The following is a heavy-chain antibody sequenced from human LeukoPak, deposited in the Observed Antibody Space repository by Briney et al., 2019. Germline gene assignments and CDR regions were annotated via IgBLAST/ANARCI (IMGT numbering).Heavy chain of an antibody. CDR2: VTGSSSNT. CDR1: GFNFSNYA. D-gene: IGHD2-2*01. Sequence: GGSLRLSCAASGFNFSNYAMTWVRQAPGKGLEWVSGVTGSSSNTYNADSVKGRFTISRDNSKNMLYLEMNSLRVEDTAIYYCAKDRSSSTSCSNYWGRGTLGTVSS. J-gene: IGHJ4*02. V-gene: IGHV3-23*01. CDR3: AKDRSSSTSCSNY.